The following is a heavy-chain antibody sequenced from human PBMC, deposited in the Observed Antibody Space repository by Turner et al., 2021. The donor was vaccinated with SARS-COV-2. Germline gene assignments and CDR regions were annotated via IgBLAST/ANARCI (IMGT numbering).Heavy chain of an antibody. V-gene: IGHV4-59*01. CDR3: ARETVNNWVDP. Sequence: QVQLQESGLRLVKPLETLSLTCTVSGGSMNSNYWSWIRQPPGKRLEWIGYIYYRGSTNYNPSLESRVTISVDTSRNQFSLNLTSVTAADTAIYYCARETVNNWVDPWGQGTLVTVSS. CDR2: IYYRGST. CDR1: GGSMNSNY. J-gene: IGHJ5*02. D-gene: IGHD2-21*02.